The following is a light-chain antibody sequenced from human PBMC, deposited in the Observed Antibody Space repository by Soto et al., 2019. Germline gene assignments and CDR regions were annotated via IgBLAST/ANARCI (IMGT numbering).Light chain of an antibody. CDR1: PGISSW. Sequence: DIQMTQSRSSVSASVGDRVTITCRASPGISSWLAWYQQKPGKAPKLLIYAASSVQSGVPSRSSGSRSGTDFTRTICSLQPGDFATYYFQQANSFPYAFGGGTNVDIK. V-gene: IGKV1D-12*01. CDR2: AAS. CDR3: QQANSFPYA. J-gene: IGKJ4*02.